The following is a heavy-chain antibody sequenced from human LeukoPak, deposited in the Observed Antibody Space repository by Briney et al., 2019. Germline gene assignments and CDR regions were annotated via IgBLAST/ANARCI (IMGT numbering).Heavy chain of an antibody. Sequence: PGRSLRLSCAASGFTFSSYEMNWVRQAPGKGLEWVSYISSSGSTIYYADSVKGRFTISRDNAKNSLYLQMNSLRAEDTAVYYCAREGGEWELLRTFDYWGQGTLVTVSS. CDR1: GFTFSSYE. J-gene: IGHJ4*02. CDR2: ISSSGSTI. V-gene: IGHV3-48*03. D-gene: IGHD1-26*01. CDR3: AREGGEWELLRTFDY.